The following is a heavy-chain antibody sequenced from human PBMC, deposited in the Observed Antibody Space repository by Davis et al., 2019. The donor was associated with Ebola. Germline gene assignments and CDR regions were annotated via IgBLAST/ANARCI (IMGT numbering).Heavy chain of an antibody. J-gene: IGHJ6*02. CDR2: VYYGGST. Sequence: MPSETLSLTCTVSGGSISGYYWSWIRQPPGKGLEWIGYVYYGGSTDYNPSLKSRVTMSVDTSKSQFSLKLSSVTAADTAVYYCARGNYGDYIVLYYYNMDVWGQGTTVTVSS. V-gene: IGHV4-59*13. CDR1: GGSISGYY. D-gene: IGHD4-17*01. CDR3: ARGNYGDYIVLYYYNMDV.